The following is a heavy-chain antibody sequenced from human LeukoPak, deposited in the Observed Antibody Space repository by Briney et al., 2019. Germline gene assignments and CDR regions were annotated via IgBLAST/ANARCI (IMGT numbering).Heavy chain of an antibody. D-gene: IGHD3-3*01. Sequence: PSQTLSLTCTVSGGSISSGGYYWSWIRQHPGRGLEWIGYIYYSGSTYYNPSLKSRVTISVDTSKNQFSLKLSSVTAADTAVYYCARVSHDFNYFDYWGQGTLVTVSS. V-gene: IGHV4-31*03. CDR2: IYYSGST. CDR1: GGSISSGGYY. CDR3: ARVSHDFNYFDY. J-gene: IGHJ4*02.